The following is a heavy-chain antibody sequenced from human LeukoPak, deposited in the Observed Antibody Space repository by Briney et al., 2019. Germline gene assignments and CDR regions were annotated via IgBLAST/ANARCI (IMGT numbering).Heavy chain of an antibody. D-gene: IGHD4-11*01. CDR3: ARARLHRVYYFDY. J-gene: IGHJ4*02. CDR1: NGSFSGYY. CDR2: MNHSGRT. V-gene: IGHV4-34*01. Sequence: SETLSLTCAVYNGSFSGYYWSWIRQPPGKGLEWIGEMNHSGRTNYNPSLKSRVTISVDTSKNQFSRKLSSVTAADTAVYYCARARLHRVYYFDYWGQGTLVIVSS.